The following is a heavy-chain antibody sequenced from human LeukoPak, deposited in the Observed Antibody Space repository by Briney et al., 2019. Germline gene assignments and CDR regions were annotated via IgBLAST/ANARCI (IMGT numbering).Heavy chain of an antibody. CDR1: GFTFSSYS. CDR2: ISSSSSYI. D-gene: IGHD3-22*01. CDR3: ARDGYYYDSSGYYLY. Sequence: GGSLRLSCAASGFTFSSYSMNWVRQAPGEGLEWVSCISSSSSYIFYADSVKGRFTISRDNAKKSLYLQMNSLRAEDTAVYYCARDGYYYDSSGYYLYWGQGTLVTVSS. J-gene: IGHJ4*02. V-gene: IGHV3-21*01.